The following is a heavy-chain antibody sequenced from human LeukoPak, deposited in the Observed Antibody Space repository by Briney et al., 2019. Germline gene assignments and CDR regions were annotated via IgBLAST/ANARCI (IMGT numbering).Heavy chain of an antibody. D-gene: IGHD1-26*01. Sequence: PGGSLRLSCAASGFTVSSNYMSWVRQAPGKGLEWVSVIYSGGSTYYADSVKGRFTISRDNSKNTLYLQMNSLRAEDTAVYYCAKSGEWEPTDLDYWGQGTLVTVSS. J-gene: IGHJ4*02. V-gene: IGHV3-66*02. CDR1: GFTVSSNY. CDR2: IYSGGST. CDR3: AKSGEWEPTDLDY.